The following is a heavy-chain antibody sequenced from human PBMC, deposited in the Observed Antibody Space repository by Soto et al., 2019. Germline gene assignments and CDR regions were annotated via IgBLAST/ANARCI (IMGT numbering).Heavy chain of an antibody. CDR3: AKDIRYGDYNEAPYLDY. Sequence: EVQLVESGGGLVQPGRSLRLSCAVSGFTFDDYAMHWVRQAPGKGLEWVSSISWNRRSIGYADSVKGRFIISRDNAKKSLYLQMNSLRAEDTALYYCAKDIRYGDYNEAPYLDYWGQGTLVTVSS. J-gene: IGHJ4*02. D-gene: IGHD4-17*01. CDR1: GFTFDDYA. CDR2: ISWNRRSI. V-gene: IGHV3-9*01.